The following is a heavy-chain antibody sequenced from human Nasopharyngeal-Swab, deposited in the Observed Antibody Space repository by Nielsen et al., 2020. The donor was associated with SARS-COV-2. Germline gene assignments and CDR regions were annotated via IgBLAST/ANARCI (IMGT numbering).Heavy chain of an antibody. CDR2: ISGSGGSA. CDR3: ANDGRYYASGSHPFDY. J-gene: IGHJ4*02. V-gene: IGHV3-23*01. D-gene: IGHD3-10*01. CDR1: GFTFSTYA. Sequence: GGSLRLSCVASGFTFSTYAMSWVRKAPGKGLDWVSAISGSGGSAYYADSVKGRFTISRDNSKNTVYLQMNTLRAEDTAVYYCANDGRYYASGSHPFDYWGQGTLVTVSS.